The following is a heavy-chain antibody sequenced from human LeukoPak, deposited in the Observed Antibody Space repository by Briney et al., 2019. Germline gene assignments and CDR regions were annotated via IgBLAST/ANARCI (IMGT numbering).Heavy chain of an antibody. Sequence: GASVKVSCKASGYTFTSYDINWVRQATGQGLEWMGWMNPNSGNTGYAQKFQGRVTMTRNTSISTAYMELSSLRSEDTAVYYCARLLTRIQLWLLGYWGQGTLVTVSS. CDR2: MNPNSGNT. D-gene: IGHD5-18*01. CDR3: ARLLTRIQLWLLGY. CDR1: GYTFTSYD. J-gene: IGHJ4*02. V-gene: IGHV1-8*01.